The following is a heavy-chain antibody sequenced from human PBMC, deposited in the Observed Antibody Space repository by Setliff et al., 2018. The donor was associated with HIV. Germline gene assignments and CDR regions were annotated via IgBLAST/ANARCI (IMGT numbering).Heavy chain of an antibody. J-gene: IGHJ5*02. CDR2: IFYTGTT. CDR3: ARHDCGGDCSINWFDP. Sequence: SETLSLTCAVSGYSIRDNFFWGWVRQPPGKELGWIGSIFYTGTTYYNPSLKSRVTLSLDTSKNQFSLELTSVTAADTAVYYCARHDCGGDCSINWFDPWGQGTLVTVSS. V-gene: IGHV4-38-2*01. CDR1: GYSIRDNFF. D-gene: IGHD2-21*02.